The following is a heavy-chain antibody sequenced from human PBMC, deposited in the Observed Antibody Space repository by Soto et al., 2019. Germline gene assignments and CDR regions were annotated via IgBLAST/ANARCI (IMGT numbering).Heavy chain of an antibody. J-gene: IGHJ4*02. CDR1: GFSLSTDGMC. Sequence: SGPTLVNPTQTLTLTCAFSGFSLSTDGMCVSWIRQPPGKALEWLALIDWEDDKYYNASLKTRLTISKDTSKSQVVLTMTNMDPEDTASYYCARAAFYHDVGGPYQGYYIDFWGQGTLVTVSS. CDR3: ARAAFYHDVGGPYQGYYIDF. D-gene: IGHD3-22*01. V-gene: IGHV2-70*01. CDR2: IDWEDDK.